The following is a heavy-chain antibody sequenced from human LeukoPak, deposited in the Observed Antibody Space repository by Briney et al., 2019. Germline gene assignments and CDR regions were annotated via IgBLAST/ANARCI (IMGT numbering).Heavy chain of an antibody. CDR2: IYHSGST. Sequence: SETLSLTCTVSGGSISSGGYYWSWIRQPPGKGLEWIGYIYHSGSTYYNPSLKSRVTISVDKSKNQFSLKLSSVTAADTAVYYCARVAYGSGSYGHYYYYGMDVWGQGTTVTVSS. J-gene: IGHJ6*02. D-gene: IGHD3-10*01. CDR3: ARVAYGSGSYGHYYYYGMDV. CDR1: GGSISSGGYY. V-gene: IGHV4-30-2*01.